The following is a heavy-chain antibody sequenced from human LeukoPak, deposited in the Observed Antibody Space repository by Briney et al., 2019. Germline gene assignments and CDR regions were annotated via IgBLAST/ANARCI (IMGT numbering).Heavy chain of an antibody. Sequence: ASVKVSCKASGYTFTGYYMHWVRQAPGQGLEWMGWINPNSGATNYAQKFQGRVTITRDTSISTAYMELSRLRSDDTAVYSCARWYDYGDYEEYWGQGTLVTVSS. V-gene: IGHV1-2*02. CDR3: ARWYDYGDYEEY. J-gene: IGHJ4*02. CDR1: GYTFTGYY. CDR2: INPNSGAT. D-gene: IGHD4-17*01.